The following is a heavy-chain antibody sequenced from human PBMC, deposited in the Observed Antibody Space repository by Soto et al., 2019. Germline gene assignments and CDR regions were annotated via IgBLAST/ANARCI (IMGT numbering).Heavy chain of an antibody. CDR2: ISGSGGNT. J-gene: IGHJ4*02. V-gene: IGHV3-23*01. CDR1: GFTFSSYA. D-gene: IGHD5-12*01. Sequence: GGSLRLSCAASGFTFSSYAMSWVSQAPGKGLEWVSAISGSGGNTYYADSVKGRFTISRDNSKNTLSVQMNSLRAEDAAVYYCAKAWAASGYDSGTYFDYWGQGALVTVSS. CDR3: AKAWAASGYDSGTYFDY.